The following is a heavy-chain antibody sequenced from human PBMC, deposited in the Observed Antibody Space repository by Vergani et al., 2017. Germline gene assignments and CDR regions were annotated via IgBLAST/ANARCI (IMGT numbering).Heavy chain of an antibody. CDR3: AKDYSNYGVEGYCYMDV. Sequence: QVQLVESGGGVVQPGRSLRLSCAASGFTFSSYGMHWVRQAPGKGLEWVAVISYDGSNKYYADSVKGRFTISRDNSKNTLYLQMNSLRAEDTAVYYCAKDYSNYGVEGYCYMDVWGKGTTVTVSS. CDR2: ISYDGSNK. CDR1: GFTFSSYG. V-gene: IGHV3-30*18. J-gene: IGHJ6*03. D-gene: IGHD4-11*01.